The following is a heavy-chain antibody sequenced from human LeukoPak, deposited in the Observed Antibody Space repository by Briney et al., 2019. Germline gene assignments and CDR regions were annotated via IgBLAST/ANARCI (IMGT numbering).Heavy chain of an antibody. CDR1: GFTFSSYA. V-gene: IGHV3-23*01. Sequence: GGSLRLSCAASGFTFSSYAMSWVRQAPGKGLEWVSAISGSGGSTYYADSVKGRFTISRDNSKNTLYLQMNSLRAEDTAVYYCAKLGGWELLLHIDYWGQGTLVTVSS. CDR3: AKLGGWELLLHIDY. CDR2: ISGSGGST. J-gene: IGHJ4*02. D-gene: IGHD1-26*01.